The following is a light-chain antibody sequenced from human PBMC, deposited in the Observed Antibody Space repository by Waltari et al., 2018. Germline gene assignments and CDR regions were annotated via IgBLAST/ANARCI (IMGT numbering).Light chain of an antibody. V-gene: IGKV1-5*03. CDR3: QQYNSYPFT. CDR1: QSINSW. CDR2: KAS. Sequence: DIEMTQSPSTLSASVGDRVTITCRASQSINSWLAWYQQKPGKAPKVLIYKASSLESGVPTRFSGSGSGTEFTLTISSLQPDDFATYYCQQYNSYPFTFGPGTKVDIQ. J-gene: IGKJ3*01.